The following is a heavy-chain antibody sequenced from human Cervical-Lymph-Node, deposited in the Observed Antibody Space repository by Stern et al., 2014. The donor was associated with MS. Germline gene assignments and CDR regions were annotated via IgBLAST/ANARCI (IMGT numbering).Heavy chain of an antibody. V-gene: IGHV5-51*03. CDR3: ARRRGDWYFDL. CDR1: GYSFTNYW. J-gene: IGHJ2*01. D-gene: IGHD3-16*01. CDR2: IYPGDSDT. Sequence: VQLVQSGAEVKKPGESLKISCKGSGYSFTNYWIVWVRQVPGKGLEGMGGIYPGDSDTEYSPSFQGHVPISADKSISTAYLQWSSLKASDTAMYYCARRRGDWYFDLWGRGTLVTVSS.